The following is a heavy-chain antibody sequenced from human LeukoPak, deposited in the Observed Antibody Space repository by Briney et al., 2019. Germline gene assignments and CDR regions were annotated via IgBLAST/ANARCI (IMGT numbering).Heavy chain of an antibody. D-gene: IGHD3-3*01. V-gene: IGHV1-2*02. Sequence: GASVKVSCKASGYTFTGYYMHWVRQAPGQGLEWMGWIHPNSGGTNYAQKFQGRVTMTRDTSISTAYMELSRLRSDDTAVYYCARDQGDFWSAQGVYYYMDVWGKGTTVTVSS. CDR2: IHPNSGGT. CDR1: GYTFTGYY. CDR3: ARDQGDFWSAQGVYYYMDV. J-gene: IGHJ6*03.